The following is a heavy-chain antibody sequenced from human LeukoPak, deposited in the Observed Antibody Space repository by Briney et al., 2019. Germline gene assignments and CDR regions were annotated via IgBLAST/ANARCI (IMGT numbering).Heavy chain of an antibody. J-gene: IGHJ6*02. CDR2: FDPEDGET. CDR1: GYTLTELS. D-gene: IGHD3-3*01. CDR3: ARVYYDFWSGYYKSHGTTGSHTPPPNYYYYGMDV. V-gene: IGHV1-24*01. Sequence: ASVKVSCKVSGYTLTELSMHWVRQAPGKGLEWMGGFDPEDGETIYAQKFQGRVTMTEDTSTDTAYMELSSLRSEDTAVYYCARVYYDFWSGYYKSHGTTGSHTPPPNYYYYGMDVWGQGTTVTVSS.